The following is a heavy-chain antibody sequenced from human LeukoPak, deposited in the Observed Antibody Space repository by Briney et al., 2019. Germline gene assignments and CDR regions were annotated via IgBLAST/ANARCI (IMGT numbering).Heavy chain of an antibody. CDR2: ISSSSSII. D-gene: IGHD6-13*01. Sequence: GGSLRLSCAASGFTFSSYSMNWVRQAPGKGLEWVSYISSSSSIIYYADSVKGRFTISRDNAKNSLYLQMNSLRAEDTAVYYCARGSSWTDATDYWGQGTLVTVSS. CDR3: ARGSSWTDATDY. V-gene: IGHV3-48*04. CDR1: GFTFSSYS. J-gene: IGHJ4*02.